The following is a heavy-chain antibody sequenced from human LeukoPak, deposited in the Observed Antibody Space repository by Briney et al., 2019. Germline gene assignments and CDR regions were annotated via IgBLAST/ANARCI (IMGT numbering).Heavy chain of an antibody. D-gene: IGHD3-10*01. V-gene: IGHV4-34*01. J-gene: IGHJ4*02. CDR1: GGSFSGYY. Sequence: SETLSLTCAVYGGSFSGYYWSWIRQPPGKGLEWIGEINHSGSTNYNPSLKSRVTISVDTSKNQFSLKLSSVTAADTAVYYCAREFGGSGSYLDYWGQGTLVTVSS. CDR3: AREFGGSGSYLDY. CDR2: INHSGST.